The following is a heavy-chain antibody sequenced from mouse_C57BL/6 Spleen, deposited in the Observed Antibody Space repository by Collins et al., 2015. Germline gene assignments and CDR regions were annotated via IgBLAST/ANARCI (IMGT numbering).Heavy chain of an antibody. CDR1: GYSFTGYF. V-gene: IGHV1-20*02. D-gene: IGHD2-2*01. CDR2: INPYNGDT. J-gene: IGHJ4*01. Sequence: EVQLQQSGPELVKPGASVKISCKASGYSFTGYFMNWVMQSHGKSLEWIGRINPYNGDTFYNQKFKGKATLTVDKSSSTAHMELRSLASEDSAVYYCARKGLRHAMDYWGQGTSVTVSS. CDR3: ARKGLRHAMDY.